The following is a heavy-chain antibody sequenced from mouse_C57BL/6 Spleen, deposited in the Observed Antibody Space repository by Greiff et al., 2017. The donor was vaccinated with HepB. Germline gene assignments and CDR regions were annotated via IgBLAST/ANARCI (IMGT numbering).Heavy chain of an antibody. J-gene: IGHJ4*01. V-gene: IGHV1-4*01. CDR2: INPSSGYT. D-gene: IGHD2-4*01. Sequence: VQLQQSGAELARPGASVKMSCKASGYTFTSYTMHWVKQRPGQGLEWIGYINPSSGYTKYNQKFKDKATLTADKSSSTAYMQLRRLSSEDAAFFYCARSTMITTIVNYAMDYWGQGTSVTVSS. CDR3: ARSTMITTIVNYAMDY. CDR1: GYTFTSYT.